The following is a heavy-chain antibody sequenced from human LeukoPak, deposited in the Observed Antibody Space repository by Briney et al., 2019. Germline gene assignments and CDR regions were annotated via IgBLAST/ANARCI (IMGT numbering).Heavy chain of an antibody. CDR3: ANLDYYDSSGIDY. Sequence: GGSLRLSCAASGFTFSSYAMSWVRQAPGKGLEWVSAISGSGGSTYYADSVKGWFTISRDNSKNTLYLQMNSLRAEDTAVYYCANLDYYDSSGIDYWGQGTLVTVSS. D-gene: IGHD3-22*01. V-gene: IGHV3-23*01. CDR1: GFTFSSYA. CDR2: ISGSGGST. J-gene: IGHJ4*02.